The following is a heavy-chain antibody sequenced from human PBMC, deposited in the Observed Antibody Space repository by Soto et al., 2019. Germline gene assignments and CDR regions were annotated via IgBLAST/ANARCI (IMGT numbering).Heavy chain of an antibody. CDR2: IYYLGST. V-gene: IGHV4-59*01. J-gene: IGHJ4*02. Sequence: LSLTCTVSGASMSEYFWSWIRQSPGKGLEWIGYIYYLGSTDYNPSLKSRVTISVDTSKRQFSLRLTSVTAADTAVYYCARDGYDGSGSPYPAFWGPGTQVTVSS. D-gene: IGHD3-10*01. CDR3: ARDGYDGSGSPYPAF. CDR1: GASMSEYF.